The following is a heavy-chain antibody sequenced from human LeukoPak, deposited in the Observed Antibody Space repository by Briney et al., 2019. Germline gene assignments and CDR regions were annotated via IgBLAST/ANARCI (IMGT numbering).Heavy chain of an antibody. Sequence: ASVKVSCKASGYTFTGYCMHWVRQAPGQGLEWMGRINPNSGGTNYAQKFQGRVTMTRDTSISTAYMELSRLRSEDTAVYYCAREGDYYGSGSYYNVWFDPWGQGTLVTVSS. J-gene: IGHJ5*02. CDR1: GYTFTGYC. D-gene: IGHD3-10*01. CDR2: INPNSGGT. V-gene: IGHV1-2*06. CDR3: AREGDYYGSGSYYNVWFDP.